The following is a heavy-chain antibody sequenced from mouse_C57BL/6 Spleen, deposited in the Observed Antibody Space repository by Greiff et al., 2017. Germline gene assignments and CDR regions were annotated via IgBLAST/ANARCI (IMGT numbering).Heavy chain of an antibody. CDR2: IDPSDSYT. D-gene: IGHD1-2*01. V-gene: IGHV1-59*01. CDR3: ARGSLLLDY. J-gene: IGHJ2*01. Sequence: VQLQQPGAELVRPGTSVKLSCKASGYTFTSYWMHWVKQRPGQGLEWIGVIDPSDSYTNYNQKFKGKATLTVDTSSSTAYMQISSLTSEDSAVYYCARGSLLLDYWGQGTTLTVSS. CDR1: GYTFTSYW.